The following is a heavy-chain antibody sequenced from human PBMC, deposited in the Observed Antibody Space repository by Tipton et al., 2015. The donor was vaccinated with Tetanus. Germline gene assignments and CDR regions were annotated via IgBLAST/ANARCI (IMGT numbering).Heavy chain of an antibody. D-gene: IGHD2/OR15-2a*01. CDR3: ARDDDPIGNGLDV. J-gene: IGHJ6*02. V-gene: IGHV3-23*01. Sequence: SLRLSCVASGFTFSHFAVSWVRRAPGRGLEWVSSLSHDGGNIYYADFARGRFTISRDNSKNTLYLQMNSLRVEDTALYYCARDDDPIGNGLDVWGQGTTVTVSS. CDR1: GFTFSHFA. CDR2: LSHDGGNI.